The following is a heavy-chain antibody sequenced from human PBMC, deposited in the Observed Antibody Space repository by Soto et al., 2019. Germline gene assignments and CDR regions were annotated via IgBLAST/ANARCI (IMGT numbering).Heavy chain of an antibody. D-gene: IGHD4-17*01. Sequence: ASVKVSCKASGYTFTSYYMHWVRQAPGQGLEWMGIINSSGGSTSYAQKFQGRVTMTRDTSTSTVYMELSSLRSEDTAVYYCAREDGDYPFDYWGQGTLVTVSS. CDR3: AREDGDYPFDY. CDR1: GYTFTSYY. CDR2: INSSGGST. J-gene: IGHJ4*02. V-gene: IGHV1-46*03.